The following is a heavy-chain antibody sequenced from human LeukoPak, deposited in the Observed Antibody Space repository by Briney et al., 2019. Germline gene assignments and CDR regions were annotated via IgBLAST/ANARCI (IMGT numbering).Heavy chain of an antibody. D-gene: IGHD3-3*01. CDR3: ARDQGGVAPFDY. CDR1: GGSISSGDFY. J-gene: IGHJ4*02. CDR2: IYYSGST. V-gene: IGHV4-30-4*08. Sequence: SETLSLTCSVSGGSISSGDFYWSWIRQPPGKGLEWIGYIYYSGSTYYNPSLKSRVTISVDTSKNQFSLKLSSVTAADTAVYYCARDQGGVAPFDYWGQGTLVTVSS.